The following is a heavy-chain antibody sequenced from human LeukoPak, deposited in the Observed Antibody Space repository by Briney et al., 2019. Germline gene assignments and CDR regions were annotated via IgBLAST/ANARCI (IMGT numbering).Heavy chain of an antibody. CDR3: ARDSYYDSSGSRYGPYYYMDV. D-gene: IGHD3-22*01. V-gene: IGHV1-2*02. J-gene: IGHJ6*03. CDR1: GYTFTGYY. Sequence: ASVKVSCKASGYTFTGYYMHWVRQAPGQGLEWMGWINPNSGGTNYAQKFQGRVTMTRDTSISTAYMELSRLRSDDTAVYYCARDSYYDSSGSRYGPYYYMDVWGKGTTVTISS. CDR2: INPNSGGT.